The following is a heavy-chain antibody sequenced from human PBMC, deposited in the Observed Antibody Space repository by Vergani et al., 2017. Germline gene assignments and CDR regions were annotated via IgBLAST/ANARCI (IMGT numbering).Heavy chain of an antibody. CDR2: IYHSGST. Sequence: QVQLQESGPGLVKPSETLSLTCAVSGDSISSGYYWGWIRQPPGKGLEWIGSIYHSGSTYYNPSLKSRVTISVDTSKNQFSLKLSSVTAADTAVYYCARRGLNQWELVDYWGQGTLVTVSS. CDR1: GDSISSGYY. V-gene: IGHV4-38-2*01. CDR3: ARRGLNQWELVDY. J-gene: IGHJ4*02. D-gene: IGHD1-26*01.